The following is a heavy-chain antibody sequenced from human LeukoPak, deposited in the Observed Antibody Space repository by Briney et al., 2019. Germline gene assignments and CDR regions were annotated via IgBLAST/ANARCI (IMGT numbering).Heavy chain of an antibody. CDR1: GGSFSGYY. D-gene: IGHD3-22*01. Sequence: SETLSLTCAVYGGSFSGYYWSWIRQPPGKGLEWLGEINHSGSTNYNPSLKSRVTISVDTSKNQFSLKLSSVTAADTAVYYCALHYYDSSGYPRGWFDPWGQGTLVTVSS. CDR2: INHSGST. CDR3: ALHYYDSSGYPRGWFDP. V-gene: IGHV4-34*01. J-gene: IGHJ5*02.